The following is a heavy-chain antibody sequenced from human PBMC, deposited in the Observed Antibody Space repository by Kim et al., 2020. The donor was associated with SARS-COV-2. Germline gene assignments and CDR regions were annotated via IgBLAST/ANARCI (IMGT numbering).Heavy chain of an antibody. Sequence: QKFQGRVTMTRDTSISTAYMELSRLRSDDTAVYYCARGVVPAAMRSTPDYWGQGTLVTVSS. V-gene: IGHV1-2*02. J-gene: IGHJ4*02. D-gene: IGHD2-2*01. CDR3: ARGVVPAAMRSTPDY.